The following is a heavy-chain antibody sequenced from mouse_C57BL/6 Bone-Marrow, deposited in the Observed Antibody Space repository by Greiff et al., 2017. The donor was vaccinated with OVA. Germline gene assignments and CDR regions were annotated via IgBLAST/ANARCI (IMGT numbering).Heavy chain of an antibody. CDR2: ISDGGSYT. Sequence: DVKLVESGGGLVKPGGSLKLSCAASGFTFSSYAMSWVRQTPEKRLEWVATISDGGSYTYYPDNVKGRFTISRDNAKNNLYLQMSHLKSEDTAMYYCARDDYNLDYWGQGTTLTVSS. V-gene: IGHV5-4*01. CDR1: GFTFSSYA. J-gene: IGHJ2*01. D-gene: IGHD2-13*01. CDR3: ARDDYNLDY.